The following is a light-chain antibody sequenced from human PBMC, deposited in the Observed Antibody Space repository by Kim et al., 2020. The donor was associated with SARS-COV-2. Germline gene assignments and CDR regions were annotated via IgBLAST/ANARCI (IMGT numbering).Light chain of an antibody. CDR3: QQYCSSQT. CDR1: QSVSSSY. J-gene: IGKJ1*01. V-gene: IGKV3-20*01. Sequence: LSPGERATLSCRASQSVSSSYLAWYQQKPGQAPRLLIYGASSRATGIPDRFSGSGSGTDFTLTISRLEPEDFAVYYCQQYCSSQTFGQGTKVDIK. CDR2: GAS.